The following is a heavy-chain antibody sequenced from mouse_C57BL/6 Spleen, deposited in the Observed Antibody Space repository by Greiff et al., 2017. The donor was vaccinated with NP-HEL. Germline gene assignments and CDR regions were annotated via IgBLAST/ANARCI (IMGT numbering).Heavy chain of an antibody. CDR2: IDPNSGGT. CDR1: GYTFTSYW. J-gene: IGHJ2*01. V-gene: IGHV1-72*01. Sequence: VQLQQPGAELVKPGASVKMSCKASGYTFTSYWITWVKQRPGQGLEWIGRIDPNSGGTKYNEKFKSKATLTVDKPSSTAYMQLSSLTSEDSAVYYCARSDITTVVARDYWGQGTTLTVSS. CDR3: ARSDITTVVARDY. D-gene: IGHD1-1*01.